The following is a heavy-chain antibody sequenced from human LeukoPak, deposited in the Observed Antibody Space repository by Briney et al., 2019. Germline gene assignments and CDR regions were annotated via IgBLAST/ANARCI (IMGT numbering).Heavy chain of an antibody. J-gene: IGHJ4*02. CDR2: ITSAGTT. Sequence: GGSLRLSCAASGFTFSSCTMSWVRQAQGKGLEWVSAITSAGTTFYADSVKGRFTISRDNSMNTLYLQMHSLRVEDTALYYCAKRGQLNTTWYGDDWGQGTLVTVSS. D-gene: IGHD3-10*01. CDR1: GFTFSSCT. V-gene: IGHV3-23*01. CDR3: AKRGQLNTTWYGDD.